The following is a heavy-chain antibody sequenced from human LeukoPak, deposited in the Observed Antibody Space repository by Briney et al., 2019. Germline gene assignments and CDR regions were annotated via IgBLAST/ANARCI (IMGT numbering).Heavy chain of an antibody. CDR2: ISAYNGNT. CDR1: GYTFTSYG. D-gene: IGHD3-22*01. V-gene: IGHV1-18*01. CDR3: ARDRRYCDSSGFLDY. J-gene: IGHJ4*02. Sequence: ASVKVSCKASGYTFTSYGISWVRQAPGQGLEWMGWISAYNGNTNYAQKLQGRVTMTTDTSTSTAYMELRSLRSDDTAVYYCARDRRYCDSSGFLDYWGQGTLVTVSS.